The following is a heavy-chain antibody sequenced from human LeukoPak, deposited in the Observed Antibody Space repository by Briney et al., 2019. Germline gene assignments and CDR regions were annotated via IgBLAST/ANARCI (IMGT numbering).Heavy chain of an antibody. J-gene: IGHJ4*02. D-gene: IGHD6-13*01. CDR3: ARAPIAAAGKFY. CDR2: INAGNGNT. Sequence: ASVKVSCKASGYTFTSYAMHWVRQAPGQRLEGMGWINAGNGNTKYSQKFQGRVTITRDTSASTAYMELSSLRSEDTAVYYCARAPIAAAGKFYWGQGTLVTVSS. V-gene: IGHV1-3*01. CDR1: GYTFTSYA.